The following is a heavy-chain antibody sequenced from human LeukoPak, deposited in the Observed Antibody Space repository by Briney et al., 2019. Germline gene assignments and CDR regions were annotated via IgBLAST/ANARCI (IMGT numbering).Heavy chain of an antibody. Sequence: GASLRLSCAASGFTFSSYAMNWVRHAPGEGLEWVSAISGSGDSTYYADSVKGRFTISRDNSRNTLSLQMNSLRAEDTAVYYCAKPGPERYYAMDVLGQGTTVTVSS. CDR2: ISGSGDST. D-gene: IGHD1-14*01. CDR1: GFTFSSYA. V-gene: IGHV3-23*01. J-gene: IGHJ6*02. CDR3: AKPGPERYYAMDV.